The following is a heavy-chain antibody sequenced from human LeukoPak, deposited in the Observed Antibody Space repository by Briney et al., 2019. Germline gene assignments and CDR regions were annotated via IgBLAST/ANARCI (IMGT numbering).Heavy chain of an antibody. Sequence: QSGGSLRLSCAASGFTFSSYAMHWVRQAPGKGLEWVAVISYDGSNKYYADSVKGRFTISRDNSKNTLYLQMNSLRAEDTAVYYCARDLDLLLYGMDVWGQGTTVTVSS. CDR3: ARDLDLLLYGMDV. CDR1: GFTFSSYA. J-gene: IGHJ6*02. V-gene: IGHV3-30-3*01. CDR2: ISYDGSNK. D-gene: IGHD1-26*01.